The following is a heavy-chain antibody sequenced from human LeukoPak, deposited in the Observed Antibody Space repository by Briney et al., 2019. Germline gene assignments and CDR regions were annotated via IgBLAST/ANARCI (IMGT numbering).Heavy chain of an antibody. CDR1: GGSISSSSYY. Sequence: SEPLSLTXTVSGGSISSSSYYWGWIRQPPGKGLGWIGSIYYSGSAYYNPSLKSRVTISVDTSKNQFSLKLSSVTAADTAVYYCAMDYDFFGYYFDYWGQGTLVTVSS. J-gene: IGHJ4*02. D-gene: IGHD3-3*01. CDR2: IYYSGSA. CDR3: AMDYDFFGYYFDY. V-gene: IGHV4-39*01.